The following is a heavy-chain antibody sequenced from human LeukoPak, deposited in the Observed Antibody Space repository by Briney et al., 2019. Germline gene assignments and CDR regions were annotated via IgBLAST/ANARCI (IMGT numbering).Heavy chain of an antibody. D-gene: IGHD5-18*01. J-gene: IGHJ4*02. CDR1: GYTFTSYA. CDR2: INAGNGNT. Sequence: ASVKVSCKASGYTFTSYAMHWVRQAPGQRLEWMGWINAGNGNTKYSQKFQGRVTTTRDTSASTAYMELSSLRSEDTAVCYCARASGYSYGVNYWGQGTLVTVSS. CDR3: ARASGYSYGVNY. V-gene: IGHV1-3*01.